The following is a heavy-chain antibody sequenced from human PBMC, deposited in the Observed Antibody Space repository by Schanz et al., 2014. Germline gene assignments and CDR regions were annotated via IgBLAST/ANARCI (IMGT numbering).Heavy chain of an antibody. D-gene: IGHD5-12*01. Sequence: EVQLVESGGGLVKPGGSLRLSCAASGFTFNNFNMNWVRQAPGKGLEWVSSISSSGSSIYYADSVKGRFTISRDNFKNTLFLQMNSLRAEDAAAYDCARGGSSGCDLPICYVDVWGKGATVTVSS. CDR1: GFTFNNFN. CDR2: ISSSGSSI. J-gene: IGHJ6*03. V-gene: IGHV3-21*01. CDR3: ARGGSSGCDLPICYVDV.